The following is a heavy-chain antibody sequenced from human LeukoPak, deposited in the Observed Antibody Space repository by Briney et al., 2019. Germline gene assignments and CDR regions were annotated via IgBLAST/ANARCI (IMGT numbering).Heavy chain of an antibody. V-gene: IGHV4-4*02. Sequence: PSETLSLTCAVSGGSISSSNWWSWVRQPPGKGLEWIGEIYHSGSTYYNPSLKSRVTISVDTSKNQFSLKLSSVTAADTAVYYCASRYDYSNYIDYWGQGTLVTVSS. J-gene: IGHJ4*02. CDR3: ASRYDYSNYIDY. D-gene: IGHD4-11*01. CDR1: GGSISSSNW. CDR2: IYHSGST.